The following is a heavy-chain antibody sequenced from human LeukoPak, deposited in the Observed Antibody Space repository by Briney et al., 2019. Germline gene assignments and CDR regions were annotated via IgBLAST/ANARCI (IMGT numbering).Heavy chain of an antibody. CDR2: IYSGGST. J-gene: IGHJ4*02. Sequence: GGSLRLSCAASGFTFDDYAMHWVRQAPGKGLEWVSVIYSGGSTYYADSVKGRFTISRDNSKNTLYLQMNSLRAEDTAVYYCAGDDVVRGVIDYWGQGTLVTVSS. CDR1: GFTFDDYA. V-gene: IGHV3-53*01. CDR3: AGDDVVRGVIDY. D-gene: IGHD3-10*01.